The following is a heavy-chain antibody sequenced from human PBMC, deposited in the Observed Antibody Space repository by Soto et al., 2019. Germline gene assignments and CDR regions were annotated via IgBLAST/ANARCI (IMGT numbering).Heavy chain of an antibody. CDR1: GFTFNTYG. Sequence: GGTLRLSCAATGFTFNTYGMPWVHQAPAKGQEWVAVIWYDGSNKYYADSVKGRFTIFTDNSKNMLYLQMNSLRAEVTAVYCCARDPSRYTSGWYAVDLWGHGSLVTVSA. V-gene: IGHV3-33*01. CDR2: IWYDGSNK. J-gene: IGHJ4*01. CDR3: ARDPSRYTSGWYAVDL. D-gene: IGHD6-19*01.